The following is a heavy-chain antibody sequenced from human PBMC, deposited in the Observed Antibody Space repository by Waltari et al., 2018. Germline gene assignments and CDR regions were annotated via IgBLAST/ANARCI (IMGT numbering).Heavy chain of an antibody. V-gene: IGHV4-39*07. CDR2: IYYSGST. CDR3: ARVLGPMIVVVISAFDI. J-gene: IGHJ3*02. CDR1: GGSISSSSYY. D-gene: IGHD3-22*01. Sequence: QLQLQESGPGLVKPSETLSLTCTVSGGSISSSSYYWGWIRQPPGKGLEWIGSIYYSGSTYYNPSLKSRVTISVDTSKNQFSLKLSSVTAADTAVYYCARVLGPMIVVVISAFDIWGQGTMVTVSS.